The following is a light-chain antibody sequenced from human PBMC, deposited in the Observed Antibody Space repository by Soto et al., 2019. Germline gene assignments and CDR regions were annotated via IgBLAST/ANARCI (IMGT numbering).Light chain of an antibody. CDR3: QQCNLQSLS. Sequence: DIQLTQSPSTLSASTGDRVTITCRASQNISSCLSWYQQKAGKAPNLLIYQASILESGVPTRFSGSGSGTECILTISRQQPDDFATFYWQQCNLQSLSFGGGTKVEIK. J-gene: IGKJ4*01. V-gene: IGKV1-5*03. CDR1: QNISSC. CDR2: QAS.